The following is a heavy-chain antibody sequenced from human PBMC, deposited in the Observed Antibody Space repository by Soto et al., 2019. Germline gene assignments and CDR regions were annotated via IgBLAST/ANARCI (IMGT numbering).Heavy chain of an antibody. D-gene: IGHD5-12*01. V-gene: IGHV4-31*03. J-gene: IGHJ4*02. CDR3: ARGNVVATNFDY. CDR1: GGSISSGGYY. CDR2: IYYSGST. Sequence: QVQLQESGPGLVKPSQTLSLTCTVSGGSISSGGYYWSWIRQHPGKGLEWIGYIYYSGSTYYNPSLKNRVTISVDTSKNQFSLKLSSVTAADTAVYYCARGNVVATNFDYWGQGTLVPVSS.